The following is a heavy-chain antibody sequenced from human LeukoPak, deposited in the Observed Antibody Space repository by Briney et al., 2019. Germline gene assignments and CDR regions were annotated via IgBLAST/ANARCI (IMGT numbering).Heavy chain of an antibody. D-gene: IGHD3-22*01. Sequence: GGSLRLSCAASGFTFSSYSMNWVRQAPGKGLEWVSSISSSSSYIYYADSVKGRFTISRDNAKNSLYLQMNSLRAEDTAVYYCARVMGYYYDSSGYPGYWGQGTLVTVSS. CDR2: ISSSSSYI. V-gene: IGHV3-21*01. CDR3: ARVMGYYYDSSGYPGY. CDR1: GFTFSSYS. J-gene: IGHJ4*02.